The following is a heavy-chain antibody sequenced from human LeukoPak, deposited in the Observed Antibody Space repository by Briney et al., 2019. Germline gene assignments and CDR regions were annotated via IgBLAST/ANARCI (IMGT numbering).Heavy chain of an antibody. D-gene: IGHD6-6*01. CDR2: ISWDGGST. V-gene: IGHV3-43D*03. CDR1: GFTFVDYA. J-gene: IGHJ4*02. CDR3: AKPDRSARLVLDY. Sequence: GGSLRLSCAASGFTFVDYAMHWVRQAPGKGLEWVSLISWDGGSTYYADSVKGRFTISRDNSKNSLYLQMNSLRAEDTALYYCAKPDRSARLVLDYWGQGTLVTVSS.